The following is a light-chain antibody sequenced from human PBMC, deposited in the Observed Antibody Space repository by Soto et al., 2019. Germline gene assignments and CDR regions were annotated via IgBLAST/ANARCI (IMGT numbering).Light chain of an antibody. Sequence: EIVLTQSPGTLSLSPGETATLSCRASQTGDSRYLAWYQQKRGQAPRLLIYAASSRATGVPDRFSGSGSGTDFTLTISSLEPEDFAVYYCQQRSNWPRTFGQGTKVDIK. V-gene: IGKV3D-20*02. J-gene: IGKJ1*01. CDR1: QTGDSRY. CDR2: AAS. CDR3: QQRSNWPRT.